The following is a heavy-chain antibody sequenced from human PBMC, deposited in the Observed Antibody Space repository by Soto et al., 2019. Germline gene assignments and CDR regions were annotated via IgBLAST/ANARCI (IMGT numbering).Heavy chain of an antibody. CDR3: XRDQIEYGDYGSLDWYFDL. Sequence: EVQLVESGGGLVQPGGSLRLSCAASGFTFSSYWMSWVRQAPGKGLEWVANIKQDGSEKYYVDSVKGRFTISRDNXXXXXXXXXXXXXXXXXXXXXXXRDQIEYGDYGSLDWYFDLWGRGTLVTVSS. V-gene: IGHV3-7*01. J-gene: IGHJ2*01. CDR2: IKQDGSEK. CDR1: GFTFSSYW. D-gene: IGHD4-17*01.